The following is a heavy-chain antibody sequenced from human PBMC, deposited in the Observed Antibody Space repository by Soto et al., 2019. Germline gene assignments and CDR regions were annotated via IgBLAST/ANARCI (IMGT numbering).Heavy chain of an antibody. J-gene: IGHJ5*02. CDR3: ARGIKYGAYSRWFDP. Sequence: QVQLVQSGAEVKKPGASVKVSCKASGYTFTSYDINWVRQATGQGLEYLGWMNPNSGNTAYVQKFQRRVTMTWDTSITTAYMELSSLRSEDTAVYFCARGIKYGAYSRWFDPWGQGTLVTVSS. CDR2: MNPNSGNT. D-gene: IGHD4-17*01. CDR1: GYTFTSYD. V-gene: IGHV1-8*01.